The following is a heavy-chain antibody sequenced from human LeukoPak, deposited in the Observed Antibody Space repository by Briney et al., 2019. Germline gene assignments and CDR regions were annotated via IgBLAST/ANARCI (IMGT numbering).Heavy chain of an antibody. CDR3: AKVRYSSGWYYFDS. D-gene: IGHD6-19*01. V-gene: IGHV4-59*08. CDR1: GGAISSYY. Sequence: SETLSLTCTVSGGAISSYYWSWIRQPPGKGLEWIGYIFYSGSTNYDPSLRSRVTMSIDTSKSQFSLRLISVTASDTAVYYCAKVRYSSGWYYFDSWGQGTLVTVSS. J-gene: IGHJ4*02. CDR2: IFYSGST.